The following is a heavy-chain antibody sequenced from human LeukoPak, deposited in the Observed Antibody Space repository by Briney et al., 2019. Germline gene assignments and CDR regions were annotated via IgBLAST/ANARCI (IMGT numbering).Heavy chain of an antibody. CDR2: IDPSESYT. D-gene: IGHD6-25*01. CDR3: TRLGSGLDV. CDR1: GYTFTNYW. Sequence: GESLKISCKGSGYTFTNYWISWVRQMPGKGLEWMGRIDPSESYTNYSPSFQGHVTISTDKSISTAYLQWSSQKASDTAMYYCTRLGSGLDVWGQGTTVTVS. J-gene: IGHJ6*02. V-gene: IGHV5-10-1*01.